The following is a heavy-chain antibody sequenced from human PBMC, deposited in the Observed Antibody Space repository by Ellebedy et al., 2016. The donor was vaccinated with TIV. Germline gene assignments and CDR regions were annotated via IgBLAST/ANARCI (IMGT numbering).Heavy chain of an antibody. D-gene: IGHD4-17*01. CDR1: GFTTSG. J-gene: IGHJ6*02. Sequence: GESLKISCAASGFTTSGMHWVRQAPGKGLEWVAFIRSDGSAKYYADSVKGRFTISRDSSKNTLYLEMRSLRTEDTALYYCAKGAYPVPTFMAVWGQGTTVTVSS. V-gene: IGHV3-30*02. CDR3: AKGAYPVPTFMAV. CDR2: IRSDGSAK.